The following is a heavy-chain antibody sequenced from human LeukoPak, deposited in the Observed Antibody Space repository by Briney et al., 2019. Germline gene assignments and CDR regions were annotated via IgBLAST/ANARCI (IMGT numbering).Heavy chain of an antibody. Sequence: PGGSLRVSCSASGFTFSSSWMTWVRQAPGKGLEWVANIKQDGSEQYTADSLKGRFTISRDNDKKLVFLQMNSLRVDDTAVYYCARVGPSYYYYYMDAWGNGTTVIVSS. CDR3: ARVGPSYYYYYMDA. CDR1: GFTFSSSW. J-gene: IGHJ6*03. CDR2: IKQDGSEQ. V-gene: IGHV3-7*01.